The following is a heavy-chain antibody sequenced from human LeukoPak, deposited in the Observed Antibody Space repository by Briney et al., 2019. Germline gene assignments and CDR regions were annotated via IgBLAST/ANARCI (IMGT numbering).Heavy chain of an antibody. CDR1: GFTFSSYS. CDR3: ARVKINSGSYFDY. Sequence: PGGSLRLSCAASGFTFSSYSMNWVRQAPGKGLEWVSSISSSSSYIYYADSVKGRFTISRDNAKSSLYLQMNSLRAEDAAVYYCARVKINSGSYFDYWGQGTLVTVSS. V-gene: IGHV3-21*04. D-gene: IGHD1-26*01. CDR2: ISSSSSYI. J-gene: IGHJ4*02.